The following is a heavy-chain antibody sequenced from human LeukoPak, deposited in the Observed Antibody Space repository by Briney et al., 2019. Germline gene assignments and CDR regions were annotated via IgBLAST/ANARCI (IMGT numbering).Heavy chain of an antibody. D-gene: IGHD4-17*01. Sequence: PGGSLRLSCAASGFTFSSYSMNWVRQAPGKGLEWVSSISSSSSYIYYADSVKGRFTISRDNAKNSLYLQMNSLRAEDTAVYYCASIGALFRGPVTTNYWGQGTLVTVSS. J-gene: IGHJ4*02. V-gene: IGHV3-21*01. CDR3: ASIGALFRGPVTTNY. CDR1: GFTFSSYS. CDR2: ISSSSSYI.